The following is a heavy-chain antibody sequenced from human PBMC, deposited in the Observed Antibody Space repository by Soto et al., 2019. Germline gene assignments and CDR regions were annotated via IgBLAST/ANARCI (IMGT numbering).Heavy chain of an antibody. CDR2: IDPSDSYT. D-gene: IGHD3-22*01. J-gene: IGHJ3*02. Sequence: PGESLKISCKGSGYSFTSYWISWVRQMPGKGLEWMGRIDPSDSYTNYSPSFQGHVTISADKSISTAYLQWSSLKASDTAMYYCARHDDMILPKHAFESWGQGTMVPVSS. V-gene: IGHV5-10-1*01. CDR1: GYSFTSYW. CDR3: ARHDDMILPKHAFES.